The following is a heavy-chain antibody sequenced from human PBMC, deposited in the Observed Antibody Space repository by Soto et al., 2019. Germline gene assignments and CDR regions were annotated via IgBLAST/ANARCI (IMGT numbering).Heavy chain of an antibody. D-gene: IGHD3-22*01. J-gene: IGHJ4*02. CDR1: GFTFSSYG. V-gene: IGHV3-30*18. CDR3: AKDLHDSSGYYYEYYFDY. CDR2: ISYDGSNK. Sequence: LRLSCAASGFTFSSYGMHWVRQAPGKGLEWVAVISYDGSNKYYADSVKGRFTISRDNSKNTLYLQMNSLRAEDTAVYYCAKDLHDSSGYYYEYYFDYWGQGTLVTVSS.